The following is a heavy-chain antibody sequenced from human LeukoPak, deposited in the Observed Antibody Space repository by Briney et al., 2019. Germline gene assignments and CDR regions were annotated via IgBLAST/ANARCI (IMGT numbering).Heavy chain of an antibody. Sequence: ASVKVSCKASGYTFTDYYMHWVRQAPGQGLEWMGWSNPNSGVTNYAQKFQGRVTMTTVTSISTAYMDLSRLRSDDTAVYYCARIRGGNNYHFDYWGQGTLVTVSS. D-gene: IGHD1-26*01. V-gene: IGHV1-2*02. CDR2: SNPNSGVT. CDR1: GYTFTDYY. CDR3: ARIRGGNNYHFDY. J-gene: IGHJ4*02.